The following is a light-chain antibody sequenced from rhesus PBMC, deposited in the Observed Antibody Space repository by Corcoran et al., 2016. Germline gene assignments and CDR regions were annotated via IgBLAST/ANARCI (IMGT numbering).Light chain of an antibody. CDR3: MQALEFPLT. CDR1: QRLLDSEDGNTY. J-gene: IGKJ4*01. CDR2: AVS. V-gene: IGKV2-104*02. Sequence: DIVMTQTPLSLPVTPGEPASISCRSSQRLLDSEDGNTYLDWYLQKPGKSPQLFIYAVSTRASGVPDRFSGRGSEPDFTLKISRVEAEAVGVYYCMQALEFPLTFGGVPKVEIK.